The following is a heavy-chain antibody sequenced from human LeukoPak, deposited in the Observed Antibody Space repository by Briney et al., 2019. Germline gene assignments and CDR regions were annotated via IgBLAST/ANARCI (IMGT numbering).Heavy chain of an antibody. D-gene: IGHD3-22*01. CDR1: GFTFSSYL. V-gene: IGHV3-7*01. CDR3: ASFGDYYDSSGYYGGYYFDY. CDR2: INQDGSEK. Sequence: PGGSLRLSCAASGFTFSSYLMSWVRQAPGKGLEWVANINQDGSEKYYVDSVKGRFTISRDNAKNSLYLQMNSLRAEDTAVYYCASFGDYYDSSGYYGGYYFDYWGQGTLVTVSS. J-gene: IGHJ4*02.